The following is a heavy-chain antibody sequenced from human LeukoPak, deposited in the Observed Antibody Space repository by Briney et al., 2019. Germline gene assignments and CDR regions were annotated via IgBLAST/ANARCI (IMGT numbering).Heavy chain of an antibody. J-gene: IGHJ6*03. CDR1: GFTFSSYW. CDR3: AKTPVSSSWYLLMDV. Sequence: GGSLRLSCAASGFTFSSYWMSWVRQAPGKGLEWVANIKQDGSEKYYVDSVKGRFTISRDNAKNSLYLQMNSLRAEDTAVYYCAKTPVSSSWYLLMDVWGKGTTVTISS. D-gene: IGHD6-13*01. CDR2: IKQDGSEK. V-gene: IGHV3-7*01.